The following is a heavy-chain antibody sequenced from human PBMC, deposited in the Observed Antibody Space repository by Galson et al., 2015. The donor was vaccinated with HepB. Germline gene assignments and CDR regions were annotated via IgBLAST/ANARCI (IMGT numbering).Heavy chain of an antibody. D-gene: IGHD6-19*01. CDR2: ISGYSGHT. CDR1: GYTFTKFG. Sequence: SVKVSCKASGYTFTKFGISWVRQAPGQGLEWMAWISGYSGHTNYPQKFQGRVTVTADTSTTTVYMVLRSFRSDDTAVYYCARGRSSGWSFDYWGQGILVTVSS. J-gene: IGHJ4*02. V-gene: IGHV1-18*01. CDR3: ARGRSSGWSFDY.